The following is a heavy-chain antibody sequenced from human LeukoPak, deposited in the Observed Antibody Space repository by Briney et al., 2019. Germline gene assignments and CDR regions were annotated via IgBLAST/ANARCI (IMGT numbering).Heavy chain of an antibody. J-gene: IGHJ4*02. CDR3: ARYVFGVVGYYFDY. Sequence: SETLSLTCTVSGGSTSSYYWSWIRQPPGKGLEWIGYIYYSGSTNYNPSLKSRVTISVDTSKNQFSLKLSSVTAADTAVYYCARYVFGVVGYYFDYWGQGTLVTVSS. V-gene: IGHV4-59*01. CDR2: IYYSGST. D-gene: IGHD3-3*01. CDR1: GGSTSSYY.